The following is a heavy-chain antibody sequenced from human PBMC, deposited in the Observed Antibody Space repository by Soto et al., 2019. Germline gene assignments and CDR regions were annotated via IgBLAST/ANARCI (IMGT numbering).Heavy chain of an antibody. J-gene: IGHJ6*02. CDR3: ARGIEGWYQGRYYYGMGV. CDR2: IYHSGST. V-gene: IGHV4-30-2*01. Sequence: SETLSLTCAVSGGSISSGGYSWSWIRQPPGKGLEWIGYIYHSGSTYYNPSLKSRVTISVDRPKNQFSLKLSSVTAADTAVYYCARGIEGWYQGRYYYGMGVWGQGTTVT. D-gene: IGHD6-19*01. CDR1: GGSISSGGYS.